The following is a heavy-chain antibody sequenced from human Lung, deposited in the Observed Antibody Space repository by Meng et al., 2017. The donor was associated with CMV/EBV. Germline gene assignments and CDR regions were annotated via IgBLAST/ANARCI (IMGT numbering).Heavy chain of an antibody. V-gene: IGHV3-66*02. J-gene: IGHJ6*02. CDR1: GFTVSNNY. CDR3: ARNYDILTGPEV. D-gene: IGHD3-9*01. CDR2: IYSGGST. Sequence: SYAASGFTVSNNYMSWVRPAPGKGLEWVSVIYSGGSTYYADSVEGRFTISRDNSKNTLYLQMNSLRAEDTAVYYCARNYDILTGPEVWGQGTTVTVSS.